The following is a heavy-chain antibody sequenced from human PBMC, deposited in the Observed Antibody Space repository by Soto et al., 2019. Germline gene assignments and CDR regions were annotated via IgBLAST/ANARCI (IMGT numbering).Heavy chain of an antibody. CDR2: IIPILGIA. J-gene: IGHJ4*02. CDR3: ARDGRGGNIDY. V-gene: IGHV1-69*08. Sequence: QVQLVQSGAEVKKPGSSVKVSCKASGGTFSSYTISWVRQAPGQGLEWMGRIIPILGIANYAQKFQGRVTITADKSTSTAYMELSSLRSEDTAVYYCARDGRGGNIDYWGQGTLVTVSS. CDR1: GGTFSSYT. D-gene: IGHD2-15*01.